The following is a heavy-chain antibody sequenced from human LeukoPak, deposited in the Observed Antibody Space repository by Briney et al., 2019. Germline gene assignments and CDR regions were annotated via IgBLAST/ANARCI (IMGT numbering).Heavy chain of an antibody. CDR2: INPNSGGT. CDR1: GNTFTGYY. V-gene: IGHV1-2*02. Sequence: ASVKVSCKASGNTFTGYYMHWVRQAPGQGLEWMGWINPNSGGTNYAQKFQGRATMTRDTSISSAYIELSRLRSDDTAVYYCARRPQYCRGGACYDWGQGTLVTVSS. D-gene: IGHD2-15*01. CDR3: ARRPQYCRGGACYD. J-gene: IGHJ4*02.